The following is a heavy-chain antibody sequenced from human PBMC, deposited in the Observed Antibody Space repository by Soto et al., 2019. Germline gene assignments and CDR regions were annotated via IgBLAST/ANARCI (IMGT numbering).Heavy chain of an antibody. CDR3: ARDYSSSYYFDY. D-gene: IGHD6-6*01. CDR1: GFTFSSYG. CDR2: ISYDGSNK. J-gene: IGHJ4*02. V-gene: IGHV3-30*03. Sequence: TGGSLRLSCAASGFTFSSYGMHWVRQAPGKGLEWVAVISYDGSNKYYADSVKGRFTISRDNSKNTLYLQMNSLRAEDTAVYYCARDYSSSYYFDYWGQGTLVTVSS.